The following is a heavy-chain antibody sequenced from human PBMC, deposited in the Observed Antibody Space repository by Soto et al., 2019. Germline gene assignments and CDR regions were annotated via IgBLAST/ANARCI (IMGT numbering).Heavy chain of an antibody. CDR2: IYWDDDK. J-gene: IGHJ1*01. V-gene: IGHV2-5*02. CDR3: AHRGVTVRGVSEYFQH. D-gene: IGHD3-10*01. Sequence: QITLKESGPTLVKPTQTLTLTRTFSGFSLSTSGVGVGWIRQPPGKALEWLALIYWDDDKRYSPSLKSRLTITKDTSKNQVVLTMTNMDPVDTATYYCAHRGVTVRGVSEYFQHWGQGTLVTVSS. CDR1: GFSLSTSGVG.